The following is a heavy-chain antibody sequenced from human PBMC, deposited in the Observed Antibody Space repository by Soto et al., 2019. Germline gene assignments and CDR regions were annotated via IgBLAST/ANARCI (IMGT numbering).Heavy chain of an antibody. CDR3: ARWGRRSWDRVASYCYYGMDV. D-gene: IGHD5-12*01. J-gene: IGHJ6*02. CDR1: GGTFSSYA. Sequence: QVQLVQSGAEVKKPGSSVKVSCQASGGTFSSYAISWVRQAPGQGLEWMGGILPIFGTANYAQKFQGRVTITADESTSNAYMELGSLRSEDTAVYYCARWGRRSWDRVASYCYYGMDVWGQGTTVTVSS. CDR2: ILPIFGTA. V-gene: IGHV1-69*12.